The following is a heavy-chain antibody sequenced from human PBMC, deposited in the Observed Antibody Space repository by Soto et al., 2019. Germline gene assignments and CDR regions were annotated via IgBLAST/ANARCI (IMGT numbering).Heavy chain of an antibody. CDR2: ISADRSTI. D-gene: IGHD4-17*01. CDR1: GFTFSSYS. J-gene: IGHJ4*02. Sequence: PGGSLRLSCAASGFTFSSYSLNWVRQAPGKGLEWVSYISADRSTIYYADSVKGRFTISRDNAKNSLYLQMNSLRAEDTAVYYCARDRVTTVTFFDYWGQGTLVTVSS. CDR3: ARDRVTTVTFFDY. V-gene: IGHV3-48*01.